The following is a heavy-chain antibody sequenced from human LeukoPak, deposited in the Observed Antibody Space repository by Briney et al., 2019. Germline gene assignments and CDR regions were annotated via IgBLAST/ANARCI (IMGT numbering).Heavy chain of an antibody. CDR1: GGSISSGGYY. CDR3: ARAGYCSGGSCYDGVVDY. Sequence: SETLSLTCNVSGGSISSGGYYWSWIRQHPGKGLEWIGYIYYSGSTYYNPSLKSRVTISVDTSKNQFSLKLSSVTAADTAVYYCARAGYCSGGSCYDGVVDYWGQGTLVTVSS. CDR2: IYYSGST. V-gene: IGHV4-31*03. J-gene: IGHJ4*02. D-gene: IGHD2-15*01.